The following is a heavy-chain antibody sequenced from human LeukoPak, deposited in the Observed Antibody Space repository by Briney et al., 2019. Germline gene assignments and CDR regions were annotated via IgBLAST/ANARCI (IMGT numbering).Heavy chain of an antibody. V-gene: IGHV4-31*03. CDR3: ARAASSGWYGDWFDP. Sequence: SETLSLTCTVSGGSISSGGYYWSWIRQHPGKGLEWIGYIYYSGSTYYNPSLKSRVTISVDTSKNQFSLKLSSVTAADMAVYYCARAASSGWYGDWFDPWGQGTLVTVSS. CDR2: IYYSGST. D-gene: IGHD6-19*01. CDR1: GGSISSGGYY. J-gene: IGHJ5*02.